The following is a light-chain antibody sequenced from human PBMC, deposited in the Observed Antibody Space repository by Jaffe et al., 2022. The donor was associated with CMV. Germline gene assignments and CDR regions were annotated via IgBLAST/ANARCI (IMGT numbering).Light chain of an antibody. CDR3: LQHNSYPLT. CDR1: QGIGND. Sequence: DIQMTQSPSSLSASVGDRVTITCRASQGIGNDLGWYQQIPGKAPKRLIYAASSLQTGVPSRFSGSGSGTEFTLTISSLQTEDFATYYCLQHNSYPLTFGGGTKVEIK. J-gene: IGKJ4*01. V-gene: IGKV1-17*01. CDR2: AAS.